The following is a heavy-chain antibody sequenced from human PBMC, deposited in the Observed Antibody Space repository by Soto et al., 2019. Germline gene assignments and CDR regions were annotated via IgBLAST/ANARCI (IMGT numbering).Heavy chain of an antibody. Sequence: TSETLSLTCTVSGGSISSYYWSWIRQPAGKGLEWIGRIYTSGSTNYNPSLKSRVTMSVDTSKNQFSLKLSSVTAADTAVYYCASTTMVRGVMFWDYWGQGTLVTVSS. CDR3: ASTTMVRGVMFWDY. CDR1: GGSISSYY. CDR2: IYTSGST. D-gene: IGHD3-10*01. V-gene: IGHV4-4*07. J-gene: IGHJ4*02.